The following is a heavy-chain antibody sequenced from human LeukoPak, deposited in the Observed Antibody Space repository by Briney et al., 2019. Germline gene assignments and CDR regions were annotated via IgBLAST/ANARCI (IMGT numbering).Heavy chain of an antibody. V-gene: IGHV1-69*05. CDR1: GGTFSSYA. CDR2: IIPIFGTA. D-gene: IGHD3-10*01. CDR3: ARDRGGYFDY. Sequence: AASVKVSCKASGGTFSSYAISWVRQAPGQGLEWMGGIIPIFGTANYAQKFQGRVTITTDESTSTAYMELSSLRSEDTAVYYCARDRGGYFDYWGQGTLVTASS. J-gene: IGHJ4*02.